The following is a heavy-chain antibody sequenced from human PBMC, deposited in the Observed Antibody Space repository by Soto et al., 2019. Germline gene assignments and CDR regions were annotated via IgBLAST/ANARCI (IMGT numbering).Heavy chain of an antibody. CDR2: MYFGGST. V-gene: IGHV4-30-4*01. CDR3: ARSYYDSTGFAVDP. Sequence: TLSLTCTVSGGSISSGDYYWGWIRQPPGKGLEWIGFMYFGGSTNYNPSLTSRVTISVETSKNQFPMKLTSVTASDTAVYYCARSYYDSTGFAVDPWGQGTLVTVSS. D-gene: IGHD3-22*01. J-gene: IGHJ5*02. CDR1: GGSISSGDYY.